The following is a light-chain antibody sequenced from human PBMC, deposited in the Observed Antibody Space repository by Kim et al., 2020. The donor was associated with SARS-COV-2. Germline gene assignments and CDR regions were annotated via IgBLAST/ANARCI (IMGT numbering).Light chain of an antibody. Sequence: EIVMTQSPATLSVSPGERATLSCRASQSVSSNLAWYQQKPGQAPRLLIYGASTRAPGIPARFSGSGSGTDFTLTIYSLQSEDFAVYYCNQYNDWPPLTFGGGTKVDIK. CDR3: NQYNDWPPLT. CDR1: QSVSSN. J-gene: IGKJ4*01. CDR2: GAS. V-gene: IGKV3-15*01.